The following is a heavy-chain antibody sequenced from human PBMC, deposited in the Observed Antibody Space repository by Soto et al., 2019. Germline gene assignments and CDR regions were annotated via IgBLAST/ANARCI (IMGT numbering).Heavy chain of an antibody. V-gene: IGHV3-53*04. Sequence: PGGSLRLSCAASGFTVSSNYMSWVRQAPGKGLEWVSVIYSGGSTYYADSVKGRFTISRHNSKNTLYLQMNSPRAEDTAVYYCARVGGRNSSSWYSHYYYMDVWGKGTTVTVSS. D-gene: IGHD6-13*01. CDR2: IYSGGST. CDR3: ARVGGRNSSSWYSHYYYMDV. CDR1: GFTVSSNY. J-gene: IGHJ6*03.